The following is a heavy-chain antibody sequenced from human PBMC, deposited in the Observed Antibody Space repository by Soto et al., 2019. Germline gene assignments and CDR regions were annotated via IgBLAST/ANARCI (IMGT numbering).Heavy chain of an antibody. CDR3: AKEIPPAYSTSWGDLGY. CDR1: GFTFSSSV. CDR2: ISTTGGST. D-gene: IGHD6-6*01. J-gene: IGHJ4*02. Sequence: EVQLLESGGGLVQPGGSLRLSCAASGFTFSSSVMSWVRQAPGKGLEWVSAISTTGGSTYYADSVQGRFTISRDNSKNTLYLQMDSLSAGDTAIYYCAKEIPPAYSTSWGDLGYWGQGTLVTVSS. V-gene: IGHV3-23*01.